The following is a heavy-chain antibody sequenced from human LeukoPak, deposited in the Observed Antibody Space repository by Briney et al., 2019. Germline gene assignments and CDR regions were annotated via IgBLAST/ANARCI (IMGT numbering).Heavy chain of an antibody. Sequence: ASVKVSCKASGYTFTGYYMHWVRQAPGQGLEWMGWINPNSGGKNYAQKFQGRVTMTRDTSISTAYMELSRLRSDDTAVYYCARDVEEYCSSTSCYIVDYWGQGTLVTVSS. CDR3: ARDVEEYCSSTSCYIVDY. CDR1: GYTFTGYY. J-gene: IGHJ4*02. V-gene: IGHV1-2*02. D-gene: IGHD2-2*01. CDR2: INPNSGGK.